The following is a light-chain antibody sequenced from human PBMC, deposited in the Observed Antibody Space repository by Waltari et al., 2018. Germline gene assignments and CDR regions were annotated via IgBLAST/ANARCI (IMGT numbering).Light chain of an antibody. J-gene: IGKJ4*01. CDR1: QSVSIF. CDR2: GAS. CDR3: HQYGSSPPLT. Sequence: IVLTQSPGTLSLSPGERATLSCRASQSVSIFLAWYQQKPGQAPRLLIYGASSMAAGIPDRFSGSGSGTDFTLTISRLEPEDFAVYYCHQYGSSPPLTFGGGTKVEIK. V-gene: IGKV3-20*01.